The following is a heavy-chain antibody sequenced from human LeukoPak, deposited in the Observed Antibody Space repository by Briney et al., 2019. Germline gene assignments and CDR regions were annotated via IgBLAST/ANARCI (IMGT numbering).Heavy chain of an antibody. CDR2: IYYSGST. D-gene: IGHD3-22*01. CDR1: GGSISSYY. Sequence: SETLSLTCTVSGGSISSYYWSWIRQPPGKGLEWIGYIYYSGSTNYNPSLKSRVTISVDTSKNQFSLKLSSVTAADTAVYYCARGHGYYDSSGYYYPYYFDYWGQGTLVTVSS. J-gene: IGHJ4*02. CDR3: ARGHGYYDSSGYYYPYYFDY. V-gene: IGHV4-59*01.